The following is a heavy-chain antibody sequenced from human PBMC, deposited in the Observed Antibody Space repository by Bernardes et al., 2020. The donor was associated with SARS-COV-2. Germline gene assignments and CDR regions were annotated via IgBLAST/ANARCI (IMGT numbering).Heavy chain of an antibody. Sequence: ASVKVSFKASGYTFTSYDINWVRQATGQGLEWMGWMNPNSGNTGYAQKFQGRVTMTRNTSISTAYMELSSLRSEDTAVYYCARDRPMRISQYYDFWSGYPDWGQGTLVTVSS. J-gene: IGHJ4*02. CDR2: MNPNSGNT. CDR1: GYTFTSYD. CDR3: ARDRPMRISQYYDFWSGYPD. V-gene: IGHV1-8*01. D-gene: IGHD3-3*01.